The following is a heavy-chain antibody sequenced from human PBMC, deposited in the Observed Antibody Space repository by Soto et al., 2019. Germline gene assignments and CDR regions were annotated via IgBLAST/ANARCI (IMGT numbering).Heavy chain of an antibody. CDR1: GYTFTSYD. J-gene: IGHJ5*02. CDR3: ARAYTTFGVVIAGAGSGWFDP. D-gene: IGHD3-3*01. V-gene: IGHV1-8*01. Sequence: QVQLVQSGAEVKKPGASVKVSCKASGYTFTSYDINWVRQATGQGLEWMGWMNPNSGNTGYAQKFQGRVTMTRNTSISTAYMELSSLRSEDTAVYYCARAYTTFGVVIAGAGSGWFDPWGQGTLVTVSS. CDR2: MNPNSGNT.